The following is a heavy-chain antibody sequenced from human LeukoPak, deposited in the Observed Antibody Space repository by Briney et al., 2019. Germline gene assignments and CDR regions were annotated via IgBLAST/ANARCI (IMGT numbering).Heavy chain of an antibody. Sequence: ASVKVSFKPSGYTFPSYEINWVRQATAQGLDWMGWMNPNGGNTGYAQKFQSRVTMTRNTSISTAYMELSSLRSDDTAVYYCARTLGYCGNTNCYEVFDYWGQGTLVTVSS. D-gene: IGHD2-2*01. CDR3: ARTLGYCGNTNCYEVFDY. J-gene: IGHJ4*02. CDR2: MNPNGGNT. V-gene: IGHV1-8*01. CDR1: GYTFPSYE.